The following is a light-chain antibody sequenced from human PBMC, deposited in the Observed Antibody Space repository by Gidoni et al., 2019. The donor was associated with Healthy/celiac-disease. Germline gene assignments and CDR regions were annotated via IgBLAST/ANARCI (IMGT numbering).Light chain of an antibody. CDR1: SSDVGSFNL. CDR2: EVS. V-gene: IGLV2-23*02. CDR3: CSYAGSSSV. Sequence: QAARTQQASVAGSPGQSLPISCTGTSSDVGSFNLVSWYQQHPGKAPKLMIYEVSKRPSGVSTRFSGSKSGNTASLTISGLQAEDEAYYYCCSYAGSSSVFGGGTKLTVL. J-gene: IGLJ2*01.